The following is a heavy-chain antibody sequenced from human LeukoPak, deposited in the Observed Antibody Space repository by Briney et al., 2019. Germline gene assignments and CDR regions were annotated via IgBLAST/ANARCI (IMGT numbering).Heavy chain of an antibody. V-gene: IGHV1-2*02. CDR2: INPNSGGT. CDR3: ATTPDYSNYVPYFDY. D-gene: IGHD4-4*01. J-gene: IGHJ4*01. Sequence: ASVKVSCKASGYTFTGYYMHWVRQAPGQGLEWMGWINPNSGGTNYAQKFQGRVTMTRDTSISTAYMELSRLRSDDTAVYYCATTPDYSNYVPYFDYLGQGTLVTVSS. CDR1: GYTFTGYY.